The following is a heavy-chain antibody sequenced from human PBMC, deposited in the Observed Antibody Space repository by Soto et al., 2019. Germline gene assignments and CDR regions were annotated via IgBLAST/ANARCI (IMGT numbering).Heavy chain of an antibody. J-gene: IGHJ4*02. D-gene: IGHD3-9*01. CDR2: IRFDGSTA. Sequence: GGSLRLSCEASGFVFRTFRMHWVRRAPGKGLEWLATIRFDGSTARYAESVRGRFKISRDNSMNTLYLQLDRLRVEDTAVYYCVRDRPNTESLTGYFDTWGQGTPVTVSS. V-gene: IGHV3-33*01. CDR3: VRDRPNTESLTGYFDT. CDR1: GFVFRTFR.